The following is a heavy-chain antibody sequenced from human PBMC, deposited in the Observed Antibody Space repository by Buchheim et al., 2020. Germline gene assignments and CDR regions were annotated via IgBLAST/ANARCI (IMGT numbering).Heavy chain of an antibody. J-gene: IGHJ4*02. V-gene: IGHV4-31*03. CDR2: LYYSGNT. CDR1: GDSISSGDYC. CDR3: ARRSTTGNFDY. D-gene: IGHD1-1*01. Sequence: QVQLQESGPGLVKPSQTLSLTCTVSGDSISSGDYCCTWVRQHPGKGLEWIGYLYYSGNTYYNPSLKSRVTISVDTSKYQFSLKLSSVTAADTAGYYCARRSTTGNFDYWGQGTL.